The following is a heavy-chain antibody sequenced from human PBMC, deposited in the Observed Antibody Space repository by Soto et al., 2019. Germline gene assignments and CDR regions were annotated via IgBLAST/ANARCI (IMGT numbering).Heavy chain of an antibody. Sequence: QVQLVESGGGVVQPGRSLRLSCAASGFIFSTYGMHWVRQAPGKGLEWLSVISYDGNNKYYADSVKGRFTISRDNSKNTVWLQMDSLRTEDTAVYYCGKDLLLTTITTVGDWGQGTLVTVSS. D-gene: IGHD4-17*01. V-gene: IGHV3-30*18. CDR3: GKDLLLTTITTVGD. CDR2: ISYDGNNK. CDR1: GFIFSTYG. J-gene: IGHJ4*02.